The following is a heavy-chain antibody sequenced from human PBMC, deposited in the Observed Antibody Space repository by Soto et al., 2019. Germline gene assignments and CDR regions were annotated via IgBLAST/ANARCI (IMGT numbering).Heavy chain of an antibody. Sequence: QVQLQESGPGLVKPSGTLSLTCAVSGGSISSSNWWSWVRQPPGKGLEWIGEIYHGGSTNYIPSLKSRATISVDKSKSRFSLRVSSVTAPDTAVYYCARRAYGGRDCYSRYFEPWGRGTLVTVSS. V-gene: IGHV4-4*02. CDR2: IYHGGST. D-gene: IGHD2-21*02. J-gene: IGHJ2*01. CDR3: ARRAYGGRDCYSRYFEP. CDR1: GGSISSSNW.